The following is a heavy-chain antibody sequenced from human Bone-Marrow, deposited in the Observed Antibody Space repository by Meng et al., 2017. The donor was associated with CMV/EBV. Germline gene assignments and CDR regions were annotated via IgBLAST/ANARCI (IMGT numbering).Heavy chain of an antibody. CDR2: ISGSGGST. J-gene: IGHJ2*01. V-gene: IGHV3-23*01. Sequence: GGSLRLSCAASGFTFSTHAMSWVRQAPGKGLEWVSAISGSGGSTSYADSVKGRFTISRDNSKNTLYLQMNSLRAEDTDLYSCARDQNHWYFDLWGRGTMVTVSS. CDR3: ARDQNHWYFDL. CDR1: GFTFSTHA.